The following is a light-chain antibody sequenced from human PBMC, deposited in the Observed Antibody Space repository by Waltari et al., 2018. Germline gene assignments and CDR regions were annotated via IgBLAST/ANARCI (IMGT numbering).Light chain of an antibody. J-gene: IGKJ2*01. CDR1: QTVRTY. Sequence: EIVLTQSPATLSLSPGGRATLPCRASQTVRTYLAWYQQKPGQAPRLPIFDASSRATGIPAKFSGSGSGTDFTLTVSNLEPEDFAIYYCQQRSNWPYTFGQGTRVEIK. CDR2: DAS. V-gene: IGKV3-11*01. CDR3: QQRSNWPYT.